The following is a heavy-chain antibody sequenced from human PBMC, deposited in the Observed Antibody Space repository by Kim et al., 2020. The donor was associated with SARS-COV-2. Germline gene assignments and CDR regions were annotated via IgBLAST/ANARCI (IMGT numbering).Heavy chain of an antibody. D-gene: IGHD3-22*01. J-gene: IGHJ3*02. V-gene: IGHV4-31*02. Sequence: PDLKSRVTISVDTSKNQFSLKLSSVTAADTAVYYCARARITMIVVDAFDIWGQGTMVTVSS. CDR3: ARARITMIVVDAFDI.